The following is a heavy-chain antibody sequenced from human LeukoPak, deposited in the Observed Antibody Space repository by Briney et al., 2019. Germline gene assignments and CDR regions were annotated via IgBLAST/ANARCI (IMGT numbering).Heavy chain of an antibody. D-gene: IGHD1-26*01. CDR1: GYSISSGYY. CDR3: ARIRAHYFDY. Sequence: PSETLSLTCTVSGYSISSGYYWGWIRQPPGKGLEWIGSIYHSGSTYYNPSLKSRVTISVDTSKNQFSLKLSSVTAADTAVYYCARIRAHYFDYWGQGTLVTVSS. J-gene: IGHJ4*02. V-gene: IGHV4-38-2*02. CDR2: IYHSGST.